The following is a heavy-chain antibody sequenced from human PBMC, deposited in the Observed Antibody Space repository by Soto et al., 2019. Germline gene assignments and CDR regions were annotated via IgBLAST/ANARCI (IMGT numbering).Heavy chain of an antibody. D-gene: IGHD1-26*01. Sequence: QVQLVESGGGVVQPGRSLRLSCAASGFTFSSYAMHWVRQAPGKGLEWVAVISYDGSNKYYADSVKGRFTISRDNSKNTLYLQMNRLRAEDTAVYYCARDLRRGGATPIGYWGQGTLVTVSS. V-gene: IGHV3-30-3*01. J-gene: IGHJ4*02. CDR3: ARDLRRGGATPIGY. CDR2: ISYDGSNK. CDR1: GFTFSSYA.